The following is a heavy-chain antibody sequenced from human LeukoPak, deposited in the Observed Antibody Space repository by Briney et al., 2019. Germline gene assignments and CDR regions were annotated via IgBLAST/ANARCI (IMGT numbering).Heavy chain of an antibody. CDR3: IKDLAGTWSFDH. D-gene: IGHD7-27*01. CDR2: ISINGDET. J-gene: IGHJ4*02. V-gene: IGHV3-64D*06. CDR1: GFTFSAHS. Sequence: PGGSLRLSCSASGFTFSAHSMHWVRQAPGKGLEYVSSISINGDETFYAESVKGRFTVSRDNSKNTLYLQLSSLRVEDTAIYYCIKDLAGTWSFDHWGQGTLLTVSS.